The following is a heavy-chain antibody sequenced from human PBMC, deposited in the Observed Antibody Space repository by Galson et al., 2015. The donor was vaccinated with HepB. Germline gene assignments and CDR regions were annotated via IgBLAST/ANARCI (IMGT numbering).Heavy chain of an antibody. CDR2: TSHDEDFK. V-gene: IGHV3-30*18. CDR3: AKGCDPSCHTIVLDP. J-gene: IGHJ5*02. CDR1: GFDFSNNG. Sequence: SLRLSCAASGFDFSNNGMHWVRQAPGKGLEWVAVTSHDEDFKRYADSVKGRFTISRDNSKKTLYLQMNSLRADDTAVYYCAKGCDPSCHTIVLDPWGQGTRVTVSS. D-gene: IGHD2-2*02.